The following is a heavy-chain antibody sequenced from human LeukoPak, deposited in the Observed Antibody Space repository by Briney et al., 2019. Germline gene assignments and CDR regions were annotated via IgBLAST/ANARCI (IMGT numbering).Heavy chain of an antibody. V-gene: IGHV7-4-1*02. CDR3: ARDIVVVPAAISGVYYYYYGMDV. CDR2: INTNTGNP. D-gene: IGHD2-2*01. Sequence: ASVKVSCTASGFTFTSYAMNWVRQAPGQGLEWMGWINTNTGNPTYAQGFTGRFVFSLDTSVSTAYLQISSLKAEDTAVYYCARDIVVVPAAISGVYYYYYGMDVWGQATTVTVSS. J-gene: IGHJ6*02. CDR1: GFTFTSYA.